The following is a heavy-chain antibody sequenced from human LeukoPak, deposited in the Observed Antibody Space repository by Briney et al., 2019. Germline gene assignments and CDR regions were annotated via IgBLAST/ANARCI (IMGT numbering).Heavy chain of an antibody. V-gene: IGHV4-39*01. Sequence: SETLSLTCTVSGGSISSSSYYWVWIRQPPGKGLEWIGNIYYSGINYYNPSLKSRVTISVDTSKNSFSLKLSSVTAADTAVYYCARLFSLTTMILNATWGQGTLVTVSS. D-gene: IGHD3-22*01. CDR3: ARLFSLTTMILNAT. CDR2: IYYSGIN. J-gene: IGHJ5*02. CDR1: GGSISSSSYY.